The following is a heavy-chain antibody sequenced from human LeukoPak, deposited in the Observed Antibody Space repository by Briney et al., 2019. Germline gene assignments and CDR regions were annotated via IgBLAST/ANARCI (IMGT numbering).Heavy chain of an antibody. Sequence: KPSETLSLTCTVSGGSISSSSYYWGWIRQTPGKGLEWIGSIYHSGSTYYNPSLKSRVTISVDTSKNQFSLKLSSVTAADTAVYYCARHVGRATFAVVLGNWFDPWGQGTLVTVSS. CDR2: IYHSGST. CDR3: ARHVGRATFAVVLGNWFDP. V-gene: IGHV4-39*01. J-gene: IGHJ5*02. D-gene: IGHD3-16*01. CDR1: GGSISSSSYY.